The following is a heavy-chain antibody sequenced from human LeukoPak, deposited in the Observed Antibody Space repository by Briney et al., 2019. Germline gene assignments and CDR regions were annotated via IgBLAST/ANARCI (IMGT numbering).Heavy chain of an antibody. D-gene: IGHD6-25*01. Sequence: PSETLSPTPDVCGGSLSGRNVCTSGRQPPGKGLEWIGEVHLDGRTNYNPSLKSRLIMSVDLPENHISLKLTSVTAADTAVYYCARECGFYRSLDLWGERTLVTVSS. CDR2: VHLDGRT. CDR1: GGSLSGRNV. V-gene: IGHV4-4*02. CDR3: ARECGFYRSLDL. J-gene: IGHJ5*02.